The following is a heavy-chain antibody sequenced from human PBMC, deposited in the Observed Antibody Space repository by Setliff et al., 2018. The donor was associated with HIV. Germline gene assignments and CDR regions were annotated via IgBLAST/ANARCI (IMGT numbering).Heavy chain of an antibody. CDR2: IDPNGGAT. D-gene: IGHD2-2*01. CDR3: ARAGGGATDQAFDI. CDR1: GYSFTSYF. J-gene: IGHJ3*02. Sequence: ASVKVSCKAFGYSFTSYFLHWVRQAPGQGLEWLGIIDPNGGATNNAQKLQGRLTVTTDTSTSTLYTELSNLRSDDTAVYYCARAGGGATDQAFDIWGQGTMVTVSS. V-gene: IGHV1-46*01.